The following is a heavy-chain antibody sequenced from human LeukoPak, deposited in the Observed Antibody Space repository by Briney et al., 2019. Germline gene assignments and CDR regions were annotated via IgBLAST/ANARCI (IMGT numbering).Heavy chain of an antibody. Sequence: ASVKVSCKASGYTFTSYDINWVRQATGQGREWMGWMNPNSGNTGYAQKFQGRVTMTRNTSISTAYMELSSLRSEDTAVYYCARGANVWSGYYSYYYYYYMDVWGKGTTVTVSS. V-gene: IGHV1-8*01. J-gene: IGHJ6*03. CDR1: GYTFTSYD. CDR3: ARGANVWSGYYSYYYYYYMDV. D-gene: IGHD3-3*01. CDR2: MNPNSGNT.